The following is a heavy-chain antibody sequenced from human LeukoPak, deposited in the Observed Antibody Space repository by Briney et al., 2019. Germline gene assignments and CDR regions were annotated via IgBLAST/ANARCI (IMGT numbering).Heavy chain of an antibody. D-gene: IGHD6-13*01. Sequence: GGSLRLSCAASGFTFSSYSMNWVRQAPGEGLEWVSSISSSSSYIYYADSVKGRFTISRDNAKNSLYLQMNSLRAEDTAVYYCARDSAAGGETDAFDIWGQGTMVTVSS. CDR3: ARDSAAGGETDAFDI. J-gene: IGHJ3*02. V-gene: IGHV3-21*01. CDR1: GFTFSSYS. CDR2: ISSSSSYI.